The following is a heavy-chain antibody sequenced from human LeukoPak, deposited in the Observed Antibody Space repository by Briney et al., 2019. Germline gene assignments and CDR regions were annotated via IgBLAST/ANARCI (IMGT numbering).Heavy chain of an antibody. CDR2: INPNSGGT. CDR1: GYTLTGYY. J-gene: IGHJ4*02. V-gene: IGHV1-2*02. Sequence: ASVNVSCKASGYTLTGYYMHWVRQAPGQGLEWMGWINPNSGGTNYAQKFQGRVTMTRDTSISTDYRELSSLRYDDTALYYCARGQSLNDYWGQGNLVTVSS. CDR3: ARGQSLNDY.